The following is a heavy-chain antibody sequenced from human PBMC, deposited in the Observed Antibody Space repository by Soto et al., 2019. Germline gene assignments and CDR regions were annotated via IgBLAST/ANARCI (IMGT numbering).Heavy chain of an antibody. CDR3: ARQGSHGYFDY. Sequence: PSETLSLTSSVSGDSITSRDYYWGWIRQPPGKGLEWIGSFYYTGSTYFNPALKSRVTISVDTSKNQFSLRLSSVTAADTAVYYCARQGSHGYFDYWGQGTLVTVSS. J-gene: IGHJ4*02. CDR1: GDSITSRDYY. D-gene: IGHD3-16*01. CDR2: FYYTGST. V-gene: IGHV4-39*01.